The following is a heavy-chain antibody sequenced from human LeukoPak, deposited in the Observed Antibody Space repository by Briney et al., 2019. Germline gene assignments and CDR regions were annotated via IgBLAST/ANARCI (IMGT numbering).Heavy chain of an antibody. D-gene: IGHD6-13*01. Sequence: GGSLRLSCAASGFTFDDYAMHWVRQAPGKGLEWVSGISWNSGSIGYADSVKGRFTISRDNAKNSLYLQMNSLRAEDTALYYCAKDMLPYSSSWYVSWFNPWGQGTLVTVSS. V-gene: IGHV3-9*01. CDR3: AKDMLPYSSSWYVSWFNP. CDR2: ISWNSGSI. J-gene: IGHJ5*02. CDR1: GFTFDDYA.